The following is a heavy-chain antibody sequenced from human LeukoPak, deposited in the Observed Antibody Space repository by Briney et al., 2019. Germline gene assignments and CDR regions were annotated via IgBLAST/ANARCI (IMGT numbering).Heavy chain of an antibody. Sequence: SETLSLTCAVYGGSFSGYYWSWIRQPPGKGLEWIEEINHSGSTNYNPSLKSRVTISVDTSKNQFSLKLSSVTAADTAVYYCARGSKWAARAAYWGQGTLVTVSS. CDR1: GGSFSGYY. D-gene: IGHD6-6*01. V-gene: IGHV4-34*01. J-gene: IGHJ4*02. CDR2: INHSGST. CDR3: ARGSKWAARAAY.